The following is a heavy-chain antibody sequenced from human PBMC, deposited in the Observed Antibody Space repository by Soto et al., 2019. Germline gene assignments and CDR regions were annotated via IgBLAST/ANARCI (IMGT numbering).Heavy chain of an antibody. CDR2: IYASGSP. D-gene: IGHD1-26*01. Sequence: SETLSLTCTISGGSVSVYYWSWIRQSTGRGLEWIGYIYASGSPYYNPSLRSRVTISADTSKNQISLKLTSPTAADTAVYYCARGVGSSPPQYWGRGTLVTV. J-gene: IGHJ4*02. CDR1: GGSVSVYY. V-gene: IGHV4-59*02. CDR3: ARGVGSSPPQY.